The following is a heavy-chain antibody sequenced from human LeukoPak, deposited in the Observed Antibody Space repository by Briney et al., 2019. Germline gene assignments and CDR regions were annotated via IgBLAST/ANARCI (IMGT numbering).Heavy chain of an antibody. V-gene: IGHV3-23*01. CDR2: ISGSGSNT. Sequence: TGGSLRLSCAASGFTFRSYGMSWVRQAPGKGLEWVSAISGSGSNTYYADSVKGRFTIPRDNSKNTLYLQMNSLRAEDTAVYYCAKDPSSGWYFFDYWGQGTLVTVSS. D-gene: IGHD6-19*01. CDR3: AKDPSSGWYFFDY. CDR1: GFTFRSYG. J-gene: IGHJ4*02.